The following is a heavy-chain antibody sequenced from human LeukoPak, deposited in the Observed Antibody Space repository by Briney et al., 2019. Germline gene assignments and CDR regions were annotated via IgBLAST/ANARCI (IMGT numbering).Heavy chain of an antibody. CDR2: IYYSGST. CDR1: GGSISSSSYY. CDR3: ARRPVETTFRYYYYMDV. J-gene: IGHJ6*03. Sequence: SETLSLTCTVSGGSISSSSYYWGWIRQPPGKGLEWIGSIYYSGSTYYNPSLKSRVTISVDTSKNQFSLKLSSVTAADTAVYYCARRPVETTFRYYYYMDVWGKGTTVTVSS. V-gene: IGHV4-39*01. D-gene: IGHD2/OR15-2a*01.